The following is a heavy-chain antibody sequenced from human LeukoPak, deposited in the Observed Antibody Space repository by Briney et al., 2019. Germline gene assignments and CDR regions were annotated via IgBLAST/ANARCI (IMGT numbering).Heavy chain of an antibody. CDR3: ATAGSGYEDGFDY. V-gene: IGHV6-1*01. Sequence: SQTLSLTCAISGDSVSSNSAAWNWIRQSPSRGLEWLGRTYYRSKWYFDYALSVKSRITVYPDTSKNQFSLQLDSVTPEDTAVYYCATAGSGYEDGFDYWGQGALVTVSS. D-gene: IGHD5-12*01. CDR2: TYYRSKWYF. J-gene: IGHJ4*02. CDR1: GDSVSSNSAA.